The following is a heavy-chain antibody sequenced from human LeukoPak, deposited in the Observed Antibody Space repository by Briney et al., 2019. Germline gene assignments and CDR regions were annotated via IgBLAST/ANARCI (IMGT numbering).Heavy chain of an antibody. V-gene: IGHV1-69*05. J-gene: IGHJ4*02. CDR1: GYTFTSYG. CDR3: ARDLMGIGRYYFDY. D-gene: IGHD7-27*01. Sequence: ASVKVSCKASGYTFTSYGISWVRQAPGQGLEWMGGIIPIFGTANYAQKFQGRVTITTDESTSTAYMELSSLRSEDTAVYYCARDLMGIGRYYFDYWGQGTLVTVSS. CDR2: IIPIFGTA.